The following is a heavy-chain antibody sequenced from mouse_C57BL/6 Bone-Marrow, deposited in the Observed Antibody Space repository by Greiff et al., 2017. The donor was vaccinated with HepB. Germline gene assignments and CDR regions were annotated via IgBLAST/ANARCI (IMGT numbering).Heavy chain of an antibody. CDR2: ISSGSSTI. Sequence: DVMLVESGGGLVKPGGSLKLSCAASGFTFSDYGMHWVRQAPEKGLEWVAYISSGSSTIYYADTVKGRFTISRDNAKNTLFLQMTSLRSEDTAMYYCARPTTRDAMDYWGQGTSVTVSS. D-gene: IGHD2-12*01. V-gene: IGHV5-17*01. CDR3: ARPTTRDAMDY. CDR1: GFTFSDYG. J-gene: IGHJ4*01.